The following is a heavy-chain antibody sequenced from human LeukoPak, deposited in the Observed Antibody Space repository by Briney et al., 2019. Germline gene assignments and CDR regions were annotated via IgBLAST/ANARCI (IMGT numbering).Heavy chain of an antibody. V-gene: IGHV4-39*01. CDR3: ARIAGYCSSTSCRAPEADYYYYSMDV. CDR2: IYYSGST. D-gene: IGHD2-2*03. Sequence: PSETLSLTCTVSGGSISSSSYYWGWIRQPPGKGLEWIGSIYYSGSTYYNPSLKSRVTISVDTSKNQFSLNLSSVTAADTAVYYCARIAGYCSSTSCRAPEADYYYYSMDVWGKGTTVTVSS. J-gene: IGHJ6*03. CDR1: GGSISSSSYY.